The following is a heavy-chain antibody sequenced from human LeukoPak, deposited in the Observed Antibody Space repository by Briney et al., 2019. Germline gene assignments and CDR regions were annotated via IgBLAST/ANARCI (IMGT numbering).Heavy chain of an antibody. CDR3: AREPKKAPFDY. CDR1: GFTFSSYA. CDR2: ISYDGSNK. Sequence: PGTSLRLSCAASGFTFSSYAMHWVRQAPGKGLEWVAVISYDGSNKYYADSVKGRFTISRDNSKNTLYLQMNSLRAEDTAVYYCAREPKKAPFDYWGQGTLVTVSS. J-gene: IGHJ4*02. V-gene: IGHV3-30*04.